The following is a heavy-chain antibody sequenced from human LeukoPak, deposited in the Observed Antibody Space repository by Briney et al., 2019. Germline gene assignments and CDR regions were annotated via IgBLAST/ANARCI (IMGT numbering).Heavy chain of an antibody. CDR2: ISGSGGST. Sequence: GRSLRLSCAASGFTFSSYAMSWVRQAPGKGLEWVSAISGSGGSTYYADSVKGRFTISRDNSKNTLYLQMNSLRAEDTAVYYCAKDKAWGAVAKTFDYWGQGTLVTVSS. J-gene: IGHJ4*02. CDR1: GFTFSSYA. CDR3: AKDKAWGAVAKTFDY. V-gene: IGHV3-23*01. D-gene: IGHD6-19*01.